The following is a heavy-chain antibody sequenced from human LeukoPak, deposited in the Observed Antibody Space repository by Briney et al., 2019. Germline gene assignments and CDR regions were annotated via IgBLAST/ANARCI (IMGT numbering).Heavy chain of an antibody. CDR3: ARENVAVTPGGLREDY. D-gene: IGHD2-15*01. Sequence: GASVKVSCKASGYTFTSYAMNWVRQAPGQGLEWMGWIRAYNGNTNYAQKLQGRVTMTTDTSTSTAYMELRSLRSDDTAVYYCARENVAVTPGGLREDYWGQGTLVTVSS. CDR2: IRAYNGNT. V-gene: IGHV1-18*01. J-gene: IGHJ4*02. CDR1: GYTFTSYA.